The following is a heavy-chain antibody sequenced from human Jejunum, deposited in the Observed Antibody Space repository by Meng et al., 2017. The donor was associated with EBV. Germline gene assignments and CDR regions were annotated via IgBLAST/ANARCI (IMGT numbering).Heavy chain of an antibody. D-gene: IGHD6-19*01. V-gene: IGHV4-34*12. CDR3: ARKAVPGTFARPKFDY. J-gene: IGHJ4*02. CDR1: GGSFNYYY. CDR2: IIHSGST. Sequence: QVQLPQWGVGLLKPSETLSLTCAVYGGSFNYYYWTWIRQPPGKGLEWIGEIIHSGSTNYDPSLKSRVTISVDRSKNQFSLKLTSVTAADTAVYYCARKAVPGTFARPKFDYWGQGTLVTVSS.